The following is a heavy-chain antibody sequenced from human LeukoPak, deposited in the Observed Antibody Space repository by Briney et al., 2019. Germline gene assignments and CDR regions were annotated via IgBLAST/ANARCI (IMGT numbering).Heavy chain of an antibody. CDR1: GGSISSSPYY. CDR3: ARDFLGAGTVGATSGY. V-gene: IGHV4-39*02. CDR2: IYYSGYT. D-gene: IGHD1-26*01. J-gene: IGHJ4*02. Sequence: SETLSFTCTVSGGSISSSPYYWDWVRQPPGKRLERIGRIYYSGYTYYNPSLKRRVTISVDTSKNQFSLKLSSVTAADTAVYYCARDFLGAGTVGATSGYWGQGTLVTVSS.